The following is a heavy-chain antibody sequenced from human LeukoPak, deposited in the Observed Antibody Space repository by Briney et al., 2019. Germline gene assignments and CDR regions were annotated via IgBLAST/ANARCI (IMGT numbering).Heavy chain of an antibody. CDR1: GYTFTSYG. V-gene: IGHV1-2*02. CDR2: INPNSGGT. Sequence: GASVKVSCKASGYTFTSYGISWVRQAPGQGLEWMGWINPNSGGTNYAQKFQGRVTMTRDTSISTAYMELSRLRSDDTAVYYCARTNSLHHLENWFDPWGQGTLVTVSS. D-gene: IGHD5-24*01. CDR3: ARTNSLHHLENWFDP. J-gene: IGHJ5*02.